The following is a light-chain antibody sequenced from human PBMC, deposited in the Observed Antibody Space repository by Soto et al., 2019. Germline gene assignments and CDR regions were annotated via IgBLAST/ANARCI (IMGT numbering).Light chain of an antibody. J-gene: IGKJ1*01. V-gene: IGKV3-15*01. CDR3: QQYNNWPWT. CDR1: RSVSSN. Sequence: EIAMTQSPATLSVSPGERATLSCRASRSVSSNLAWYQQEPGQAPRLLIYGASTRATGIPARFSGSGSGTEFTLTISSLQSEDFAVYYCQQYNNWPWTFGQGTKVDIK. CDR2: GAS.